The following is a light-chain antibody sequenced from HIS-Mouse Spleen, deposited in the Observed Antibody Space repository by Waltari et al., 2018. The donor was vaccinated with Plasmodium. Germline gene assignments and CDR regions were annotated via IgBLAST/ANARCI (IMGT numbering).Light chain of an antibody. J-gene: IGKJ3*01. Sequence: EIVMTQSPATLSVSPGERATLSCRASQSVSSNLAWYQQKPGQAPRPIIYGASTRATGIPARFSGSGSGTEFTLTISSLQSEDFAVYYCQQYNNWSFTFGPGTKVDIK. V-gene: IGKV3-15*01. CDR1: QSVSSN. CDR2: GAS. CDR3: QQYNNWSFT.